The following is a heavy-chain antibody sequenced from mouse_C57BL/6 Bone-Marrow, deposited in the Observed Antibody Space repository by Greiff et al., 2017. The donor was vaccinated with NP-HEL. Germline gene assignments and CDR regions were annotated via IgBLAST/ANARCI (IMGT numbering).Heavy chain of an antibody. V-gene: IGHV1-61*01. Sequence: QVQLQQPGAELVRPGSSVKLSCKASGYTFTSYWMDWVKQRPGQGLEWIGNIYPSDSETHYNQKFKDKATLTVDKSSSTAYMQLSSLTSEDSAVYYCARSGYYGSSRYWYFDVWGTGTTVTVSS. D-gene: IGHD1-1*01. J-gene: IGHJ1*03. CDR2: IYPSDSET. CDR1: GYTFTSYW. CDR3: ARSGYYGSSRYWYFDV.